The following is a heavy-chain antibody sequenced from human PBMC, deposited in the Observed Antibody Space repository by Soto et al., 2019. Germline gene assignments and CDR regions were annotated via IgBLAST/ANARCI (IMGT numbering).Heavy chain of an antibody. Sequence: SSETLSLTCSVSGGSIRSSGYYWGWIRQPPGMGLEWIGSFYYSGSTYSNPSLKSRVTISVDTSKNQFFLELSSVTAADTAVYYCARHTVIAAAAPGRYWGQGTLVTVSS. CDR2: FYYSGST. J-gene: IGHJ4*02. D-gene: IGHD6-13*01. V-gene: IGHV4-39*01. CDR3: ARHTVIAAAAPGRY. CDR1: GGSIRSSGYY.